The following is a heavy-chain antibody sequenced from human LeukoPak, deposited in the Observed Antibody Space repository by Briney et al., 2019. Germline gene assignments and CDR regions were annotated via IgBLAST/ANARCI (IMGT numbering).Heavy chain of an antibody. J-gene: IGHJ4*02. CDR1: GGSISSGGYY. CDR2: IYYSGST. V-gene: IGHV4-31*03. CDR3: ARLYCSGGSCQIDY. Sequence: PSQTLSLTCTVSGGSISSGGYYWSWIRQHPGKGLEWIRYIYYSGSTYYNPSLKSRVTISVDTSKNQFSLKLSSVTAADTAVYYCARLYCSGGSCQIDYWGQGTLVTVSS. D-gene: IGHD2-15*01.